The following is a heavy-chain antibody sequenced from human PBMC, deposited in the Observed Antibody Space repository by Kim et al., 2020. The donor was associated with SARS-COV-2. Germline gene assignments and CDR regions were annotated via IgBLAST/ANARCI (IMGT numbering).Heavy chain of an antibody. D-gene: IGHD2-2*01. Sequence: VKGRFTISRDNAKNSLYLQMNSLRAEDTAVYYCAMGGYCSSTSCRRYFDLWGRGTLVTVSS. CDR3: AMGGYCSSTSCRRYFDL. J-gene: IGHJ2*01. V-gene: IGHV3-48*03.